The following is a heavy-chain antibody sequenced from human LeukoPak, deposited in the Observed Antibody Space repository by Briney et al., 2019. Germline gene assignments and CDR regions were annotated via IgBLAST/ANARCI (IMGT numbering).Heavy chain of an antibody. D-gene: IGHD3-16*01. CDR2: ISSSSSYI. V-gene: IGHV3-21*01. J-gene: IGHJ6*02. CDR3: ARGQLGNYYYYGMDV. Sequence: PGGSLRLSCTASGFSFSGHWMHWARQLPGKGLVWVSSISSSSSYIYYADSVKGRFTISRDNAKNSLYLQMNSLRAEDTAVYYCARGQLGNYYYYGMDVWGQGTTVTVSS. CDR1: GFSFSGHW.